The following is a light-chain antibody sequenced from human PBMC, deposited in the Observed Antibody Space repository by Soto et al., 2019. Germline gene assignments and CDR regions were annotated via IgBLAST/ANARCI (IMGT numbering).Light chain of an antibody. CDR1: QSISRW. J-gene: IGKJ4*01. V-gene: IGKV1-5*01. CDR2: GAS. CDR3: QRTRSSPST. Sequence: IQMTQSPATLSVSPWYRFTLTFRSSQSISRWFAWYQKPPGKAPNLLIYGASTLQSGVPSRCSGGCSRTDSTLTINSLQDEDFATYYCQRTRSSPSTFGGGTKVDIK.